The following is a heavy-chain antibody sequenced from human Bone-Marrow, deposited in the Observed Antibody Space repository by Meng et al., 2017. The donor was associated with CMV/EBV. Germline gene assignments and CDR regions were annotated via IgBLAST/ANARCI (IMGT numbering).Heavy chain of an antibody. Sequence: GSLRLSCTVSGGSISSGDYYWSWIRQPPGKGLEWIGSIYYSGSTYYNPSLKSRVTISVDTSKNQFSLKLSSVTAADTAVYYCARDMGVGASNAFDIWGQGTMVTVSS. V-gene: IGHV4-39*07. J-gene: IGHJ3*02. CDR3: ARDMGVGASNAFDI. CDR2: IYYSGST. CDR1: GGSISSGDYY. D-gene: IGHD1-26*01.